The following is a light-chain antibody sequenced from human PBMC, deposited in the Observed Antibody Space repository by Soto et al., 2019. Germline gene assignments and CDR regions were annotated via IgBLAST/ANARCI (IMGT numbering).Light chain of an antibody. CDR1: SSEVGGYKY. CDR2: DVS. CDR3: SSYTSSSTLV. J-gene: IGLJ1*01. Sequence: QSALTQPASVSGSPGQSITISCTGTSSEVGGYKYVSWYQQDPDKAPKLMIYDVSNRPSGVSNRFSGSKSGNTASLTISGLQAEDEADYYCSSYTSSSTLVFGTGTRSPS. V-gene: IGLV2-14*01.